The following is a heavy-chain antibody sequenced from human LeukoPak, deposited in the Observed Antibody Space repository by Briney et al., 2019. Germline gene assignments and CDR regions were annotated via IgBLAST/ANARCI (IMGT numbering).Heavy chain of an antibody. CDR2: IYYSGST. CDR1: GGSISSSSYY. V-gene: IGHV4-39*01. J-gene: IGHJ6*02. Sequence: PSETLSLTCTVSGGSISSSSYYWGWIRQPPGKGLEWIGSIYYSGSTYYNPSLKSRVTISVDTSKNQFSLKLSSVTAADTAVYYCAAPYSGYDLYYYYYGMDVWGQGTTVTVPS. CDR3: AAPYSGYDLYYYYYGMDV. D-gene: IGHD5-12*01.